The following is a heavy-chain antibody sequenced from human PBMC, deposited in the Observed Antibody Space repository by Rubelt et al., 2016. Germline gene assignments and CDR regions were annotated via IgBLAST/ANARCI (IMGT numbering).Heavy chain of an antibody. D-gene: IGHD4-17*01. Sequence: GLEWVANINQDGSAKYYVDSVKGRFTISRDNAKNSLYLQMNSLRVEDTAVYYCARATVTTSGYYGMDVWGQGTRVTVSS. CDR2: INQDGSAK. J-gene: IGHJ6*02. CDR3: ARATVTTSGYYGMDV. V-gene: IGHV3-7*03.